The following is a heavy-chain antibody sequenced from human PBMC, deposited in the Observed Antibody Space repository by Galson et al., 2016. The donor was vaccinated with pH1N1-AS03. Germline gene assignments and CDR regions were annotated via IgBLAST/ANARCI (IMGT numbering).Heavy chain of an antibody. V-gene: IGHV3-7*03. CDR1: GFTSNSYW. Sequence: SLRLSCAASGFTSNSYWMSWVRQAPGKGPEWVAHINQDGSEKYYVDSVKGRFTISRDNAKNSLYLQMNSLRAEDTAVYYCAKDNLRSYSYYYGMDVWGQGTTVIVSS. CDR3: AKDNLRSYSYYYGMDV. D-gene: IGHD1-26*01. J-gene: IGHJ6*02. CDR2: INQDGSEK.